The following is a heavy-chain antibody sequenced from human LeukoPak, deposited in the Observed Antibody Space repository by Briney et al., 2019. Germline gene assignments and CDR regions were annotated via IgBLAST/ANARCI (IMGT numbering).Heavy chain of an antibody. CDR1: GFTFSSYG. J-gene: IGHJ5*02. D-gene: IGHD2-2*01. Sequence: GGSLRLSCAASGFTFSSYGMHWVRQAPGKGLEWVAVIWYDGSNKYYADPVKVRFTISRDNSKNTLYLQMNSLRAEDTAVYYCAKDSRYCSSTSCNNWFDPWGQGTLVTVSS. V-gene: IGHV3-33*06. CDR3: AKDSRYCSSTSCNNWFDP. CDR2: IWYDGSNK.